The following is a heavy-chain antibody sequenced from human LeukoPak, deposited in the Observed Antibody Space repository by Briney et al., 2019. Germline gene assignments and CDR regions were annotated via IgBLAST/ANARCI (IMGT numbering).Heavy chain of an antibody. J-gene: IGHJ4*02. V-gene: IGHV1-69*13. CDR2: IIPIFGTA. CDR1: GGTFSSYA. CDR3: ARPQEYYDFWSGYYLFDY. D-gene: IGHD3-3*01. Sequence: SVKVSCKASGGTFSSYAISWVRQAPGQGLEWMGGIIPIFGTANYAQKFQGRVTITADESTSTAYMELSSLRSEDTAVYYCARPQEYYDFWSGYYLFDYWGQETLVTVSS.